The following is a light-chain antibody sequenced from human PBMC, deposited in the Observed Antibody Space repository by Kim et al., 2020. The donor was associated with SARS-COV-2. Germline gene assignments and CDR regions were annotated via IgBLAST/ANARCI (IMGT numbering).Light chain of an antibody. CDR2: GKN. J-gene: IGLJ2*01. CDR3: NSRDSSGNHVV. V-gene: IGLV3-19*01. CDR1: SLRNYY. Sequence: SSELTQDPAVSVALGQTVRITCQGDSLRNYYASWYQQKPGQAPILVIYGKNNRPSGIPDRFSGSSSGNTASFTITGAPAEDEADYYCNSRDSSGNHVVFG.